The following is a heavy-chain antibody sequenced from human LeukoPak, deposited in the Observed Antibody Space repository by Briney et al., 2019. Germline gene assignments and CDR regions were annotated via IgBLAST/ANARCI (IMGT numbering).Heavy chain of an antibody. CDR2: ISGSGTIT. V-gene: IGHV3-11*01. Sequence: PGGSLRLSCAASRFTFSDYYMSWIRQAPGKGLEWVSYISGSGTITCYADSVKGRFTISRDNAKNSLYLQMNSLRAEDTAVYYCARAPRVNDIWGQGTMVNVFS. J-gene: IGHJ3*02. CDR1: RFTFSDYY. CDR3: ARAPRVNDI.